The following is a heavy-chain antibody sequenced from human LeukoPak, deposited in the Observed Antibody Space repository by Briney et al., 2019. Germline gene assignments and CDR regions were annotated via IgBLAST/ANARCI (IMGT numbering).Heavy chain of an antibody. CDR2: ISSHTGDT. CDR1: GYVFTSYG. D-gene: IGHD4-17*01. CDR3: VRDVRRLQLSTYFFDF. J-gene: IGHJ4*02. Sequence: ASVRVSCKASGYVFTSYGISWVRQAPGQGLEWMGWISSHTGDTRYAQRFQDRVTMTTDTSTTTAYLDLRSLRFDDTAVYYCVRDVRRLQLSTYFFDFWGQGTLVSVSS. V-gene: IGHV1-18*01.